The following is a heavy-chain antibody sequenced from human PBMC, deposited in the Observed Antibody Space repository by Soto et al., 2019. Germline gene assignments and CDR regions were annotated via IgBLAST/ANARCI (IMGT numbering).Heavy chain of an antibody. Sequence: QVQLVQSGAEVKKPGASVKVSCKASGYTFTSYYMHWVRQAPGQGLEWMGIINPSGGSTRYAQKFQGRVTMTRGTSTSTVYMDLSSLRSEDTAVYYCASGLIYDRRGYDFDYWGQGTLVTVSS. CDR3: ASGLIYDRRGYDFDY. CDR1: GYTFTSYY. D-gene: IGHD3-22*01. CDR2: INPSGGST. V-gene: IGHV1-46*01. J-gene: IGHJ4*02.